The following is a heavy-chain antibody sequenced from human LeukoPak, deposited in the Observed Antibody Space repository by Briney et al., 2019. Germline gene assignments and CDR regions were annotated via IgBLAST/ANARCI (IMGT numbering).Heavy chain of an antibody. CDR3: AKDRSDTSMVYAIDY. Sequence: TGGSLRLSCAASGFNFSNYAMTWVRQAPEKGLEWVSAISGSDYRTYYADSVKGRFTISRDSSKNTLYLQMNSLRAEDTALYYCAKDRSDTSMVYAIDYWGQGTLVTVSS. CDR1: GFNFSNYA. J-gene: IGHJ4*02. V-gene: IGHV3-23*01. CDR2: ISGSDYRT. D-gene: IGHD5-18*01.